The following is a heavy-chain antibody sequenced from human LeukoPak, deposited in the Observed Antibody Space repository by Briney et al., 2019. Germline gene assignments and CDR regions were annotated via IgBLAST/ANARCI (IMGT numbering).Heavy chain of an antibody. V-gene: IGHV3-21*01. J-gene: IGHJ4*02. CDR2: ITSRSSYI. CDR1: GFTFSNYG. CDR3: ARSVPYYYDNGDYYPLGY. Sequence: GGSLRLSCAASGFTFSNYGMNWVRQAPGKGLEWVSSITSRSSYIYYADSMKGRFTISRDNAKNSLYLQMNSLRAEDTAVYYCARSVPYYYDNGDYYPLGYWGQGSLVTVSS. D-gene: IGHD3-22*01.